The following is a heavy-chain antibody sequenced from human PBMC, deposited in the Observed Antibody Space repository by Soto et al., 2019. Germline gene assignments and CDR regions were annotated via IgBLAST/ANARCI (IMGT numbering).Heavy chain of an antibody. D-gene: IGHD2-15*01. J-gene: IGHJ5*02. CDR2: ITDSGTGT. V-gene: IGHV3-23*01. CDR1: GFTFSSCV. CDR3: ANGLLIGGWYAAA. Sequence: VHLLESGGGLVQPGESLRLSCGASGFTFSSCVMSWVRQAPGNGLEWVSCITDSGTGTYYADFVKGRCTISRDNSKNTMYLQMNNVRAVGTGVYYCANGLLIGGWYAAAWGQGTLVTASS.